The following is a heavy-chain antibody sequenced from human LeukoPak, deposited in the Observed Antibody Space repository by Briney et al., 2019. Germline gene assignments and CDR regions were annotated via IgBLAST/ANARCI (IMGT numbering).Heavy chain of an antibody. D-gene: IGHD5-24*01. CDR2: IYHSGST. CDR1: GGSISSSNW. Sequence: SGTLSLTCAVSGGSISSSNWWSWVRQPPGKGLEWIGEIYHSGSTNYNPSLKSRVTISVDTSKNQFSLKLSSVTAADTAVYYCARVVIEGMATIPDWFDPWGQGTLVTVSS. J-gene: IGHJ5*02. CDR3: ARVVIEGMATIPDWFDP. V-gene: IGHV4-4*02.